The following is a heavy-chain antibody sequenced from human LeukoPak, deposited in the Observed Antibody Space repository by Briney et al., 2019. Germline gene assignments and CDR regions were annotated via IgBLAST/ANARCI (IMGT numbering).Heavy chain of an antibody. CDR2: IKSKTDGGTT. V-gene: IGHV3-15*01. Sequence: GGSLRLSCAASGFTFSNAWMSWVRQAPGKGLEWVGRIKSKTDGGTTDYAAPVKGRFTISRDDSKNTLYLQMNSLKTEDTAVYYCTTDPAASGYPPSYYYYYMDVWGKGTTVTVSS. J-gene: IGHJ6*03. D-gene: IGHD3-22*01. CDR1: GFTFSNAW. CDR3: TTDPAASGYPPSYYYYYMDV.